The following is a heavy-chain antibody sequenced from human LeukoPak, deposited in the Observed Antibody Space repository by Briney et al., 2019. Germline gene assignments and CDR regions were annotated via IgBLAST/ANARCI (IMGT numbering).Heavy chain of an antibody. CDR2: IYSGGSGGST. V-gene: IGHV3-53*01. J-gene: IGHJ4*02. D-gene: IGHD2-8*01. CDR3: ARDLGYCTNGVCHTRFDY. Sequence: GGSLRLSCAASGFTVSSNYMSWVRQAPGKGLEWVSVIYSGGSGGSTYYADSVKGRFTISRDNSKNTLYLQMNSLRAEDTAVYYCARDLGYCTNGVCHTRFDYWGQGTLVAVSS. CDR1: GFTVSSNY.